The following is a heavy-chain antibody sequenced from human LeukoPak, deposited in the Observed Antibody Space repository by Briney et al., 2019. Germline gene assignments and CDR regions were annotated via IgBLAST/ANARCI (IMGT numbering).Heavy chain of an antibody. V-gene: IGHV1-2*02. D-gene: IGHD2-15*01. CDR3: AREGGDCSGGSCYYYYGMDV. J-gene: IGHJ6*02. CDR1: GYTFTGYY. CDR2: IKPNSGST. Sequence: ASVKVSCKASGYTFTGYYMHWVRQAPGQGLEWMGWIKPNSGSTNYAQKFQGRVTMTRDTSISTAYMELSRLRSDDTAVYYCAREGGDCSGGSCYYYYGMDVWGQGTTVTVSS.